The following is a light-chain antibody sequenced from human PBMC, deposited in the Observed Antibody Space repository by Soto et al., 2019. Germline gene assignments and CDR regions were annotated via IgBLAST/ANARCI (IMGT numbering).Light chain of an antibody. CDR3: ETWDSNTHTV. J-gene: IGLJ3*02. V-gene: IGLV4-60*02. Sequence: QPVLTQSSSASASLGPSVKLTCTLSSGHSSYIIAWHQQQPGKAPRYLMKLEGSGSYNKGSGVPDRFSGSSSGADRYLTISNLPFEDEADYYCETWDSNTHTVFGGGTKLTVL. CDR1: SGHSSYI. CDR2: LEGSGSY.